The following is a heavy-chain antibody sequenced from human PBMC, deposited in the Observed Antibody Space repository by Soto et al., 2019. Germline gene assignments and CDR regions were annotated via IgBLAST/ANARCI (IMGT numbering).Heavy chain of an antibody. J-gene: IGHJ5*02. D-gene: IGHD6-13*01. Sequence: QVQLVQSGAEVKKPGASVKVSCKASGYTFTSYDINWVRQATGQGLERMGWMNPNSGNTGYAQKFQGRVTMTRNTSISTAYMELSSLRSEDTAVYYCARGSKGSSWYAYWFDPWGQGTLVTVSS. CDR3: ARGSKGSSWYAYWFDP. V-gene: IGHV1-8*01. CDR1: GYTFTSYD. CDR2: MNPNSGNT.